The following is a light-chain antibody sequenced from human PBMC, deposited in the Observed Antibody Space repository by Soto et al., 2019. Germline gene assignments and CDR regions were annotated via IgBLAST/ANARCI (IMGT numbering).Light chain of an antibody. CDR1: QSISSW. CDR2: DAS. CDR3: QQYNSYFAIT. J-gene: IGKJ5*01. Sequence: DIQMTQSPSTLSASVGDRVTITCRASQSISSWLAWYQQKPGKAPKLLIYDASSLESGVPSRFSGSGSGTEFTLTISSLQPDDFATYDCQQYNSYFAITFGQGTRLE. V-gene: IGKV1-5*01.